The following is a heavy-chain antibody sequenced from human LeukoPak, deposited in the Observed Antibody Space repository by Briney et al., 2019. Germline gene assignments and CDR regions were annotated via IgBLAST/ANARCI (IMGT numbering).Heavy chain of an antibody. J-gene: IGHJ4*02. Sequence: GESLKISCKGSGYSFTSYWIGWVRQMPGKGLEWMGIIYPGDSDTRYSPSFQGQVTISADKSSSTAYLQWSSLKASDTAMYYCARRRGLAVAGPSLPGYFDYWGQGTLVTVSS. CDR3: ARRRGLAVAGPSLPGYFDY. CDR2: IYPGDSDT. CDR1: GYSFTSYW. D-gene: IGHD6-19*01. V-gene: IGHV5-51*01.